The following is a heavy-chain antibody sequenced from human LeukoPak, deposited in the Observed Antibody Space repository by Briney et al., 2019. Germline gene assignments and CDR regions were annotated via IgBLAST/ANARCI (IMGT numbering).Heavy chain of an antibody. CDR3: ARDWAASIAARH. D-gene: IGHD6-6*01. CDR2: IIPILGLA. CDR1: GGTFSSYT. J-gene: IGHJ4*02. Sequence: ASVKVSCKACGGTFSSYTIIWVRQAPGQGLEWMGRIIPILGLANYTQKFQGRVTITADKSTSTAYMELSSLRSEDTAVYYCARDWAASIAARHWGQGTLVTVSS. V-gene: IGHV1-69*04.